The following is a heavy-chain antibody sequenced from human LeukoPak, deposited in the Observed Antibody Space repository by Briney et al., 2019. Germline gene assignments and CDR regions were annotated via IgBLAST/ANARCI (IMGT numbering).Heavy chain of an antibody. CDR1: AGSISSYY. CDR3: ARSGVVVGATSPFDY. Sequence: SETLSLTCTASAGSISSYYWSWIRQPPGKGLEWIGYIYYSGSTNYNPSLKSRVTISVDTSKNQFSLKLSSVTAADTAVYYCARSGVVVGATSPFDYWGQGTLVTVSS. D-gene: IGHD1-26*01. J-gene: IGHJ4*02. V-gene: IGHV4-59*01. CDR2: IYYSGST.